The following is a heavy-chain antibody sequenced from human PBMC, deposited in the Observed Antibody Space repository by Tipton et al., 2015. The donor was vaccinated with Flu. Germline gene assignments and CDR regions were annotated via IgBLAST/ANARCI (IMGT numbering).Heavy chain of an antibody. V-gene: IGHV3-7*04. J-gene: IGHJ4*02. CDR3: ARGFGVDF. CDR2: IKQDGSEK. D-gene: IGHD3-3*01. Sequence: SLRLSCVASGFSISSHWMSRVRQAPGKGPQWVANIKQDGSEKYFVDSVKGRFTISRDNDKNSVYLQMNSLRGEDTAIYYCARGFGVDFWGQGTLVSVSS. CDR1: GFSISSHW.